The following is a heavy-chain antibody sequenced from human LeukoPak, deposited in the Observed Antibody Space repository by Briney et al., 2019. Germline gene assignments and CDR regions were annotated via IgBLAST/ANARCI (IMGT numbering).Heavy chain of an antibody. D-gene: IGHD3-22*01. CDR3: ARVGYYDSSGYY. Sequence: SGGSLRLSCAASGFTFNSYSMDWVRQAPGKGLEWVSSISSSSSYIYYADSVKGRFTISRGNAKNSLYLQMNSLRAEDTAVYYCARVGYYDSSGYYWGQGTLVTVSS. CDR1: GFTFNSYS. V-gene: IGHV3-21*01. CDR2: ISSSSSYI. J-gene: IGHJ4*02.